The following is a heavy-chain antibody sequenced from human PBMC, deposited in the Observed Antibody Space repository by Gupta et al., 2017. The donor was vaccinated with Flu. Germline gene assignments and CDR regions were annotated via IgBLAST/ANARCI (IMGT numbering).Heavy chain of an antibody. CDR3: ARVMGGYCSSTSCYGYFDY. V-gene: IGHV4-34*01. CDR2: INHSGST. J-gene: IGHJ4*02. CDR1: GGSFSGYY. D-gene: IGHD2-2*01. Sequence: QVQLQQWGAGLLKPSETLSLTCAVYGGSFSGYYWSWIRQPPGKGLEWIGEINHSGSTNYNLSLKSRVTISVDTSKNQFALKLSSVTAADTAVYYCARVMGGYCSSTSCYGYFDYWGQGTLVTVSS.